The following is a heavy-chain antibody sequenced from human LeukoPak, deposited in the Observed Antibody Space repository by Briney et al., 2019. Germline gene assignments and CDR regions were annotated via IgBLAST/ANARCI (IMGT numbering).Heavy chain of an antibody. CDR2: IYYSGST. Sequence: PSETLSLTCTVSGVSIPTKNFYWGWIRQPPGKGLEWIGYIYYSGSTNYNPSLKSRVTISVDTSKNQFSLKLSSVTAADTAVYYCARGTMVRAGLHYWGQGALVTVSS. CDR1: GVSIPTKNFY. J-gene: IGHJ4*02. D-gene: IGHD3-10*01. CDR3: ARGTMVRAGLHY. V-gene: IGHV4-61*05.